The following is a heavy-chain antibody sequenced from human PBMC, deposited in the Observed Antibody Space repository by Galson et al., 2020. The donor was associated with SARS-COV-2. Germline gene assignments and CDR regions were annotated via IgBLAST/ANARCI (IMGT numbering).Heavy chain of an antibody. CDR3: ARDGGSYERRFDY. CDR2: INHSGST. CDR1: GGSFSGYY. Sequence: SQTLSLTCAVYGGSFSGYYWSWIRQPPGKGLEWIGEINHSGSTNYNPSLKSRVTISVDTSKNQFSLKLSSVTAADTAVYYCARDGGSYERRFDYWGQGTLVTVSS. D-gene: IGHD1-26*01. V-gene: IGHV4-34*01. J-gene: IGHJ4*02.